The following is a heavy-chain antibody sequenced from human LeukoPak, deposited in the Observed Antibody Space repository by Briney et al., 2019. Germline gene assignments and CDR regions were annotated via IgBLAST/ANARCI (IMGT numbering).Heavy chain of an antibody. Sequence: GESLRLSCAASAFTFDDYAMHWVRQAPGKGLEWVSLISGDGGSTYYADSVKGRFTISRDNSKNSLYLQMNSLRTEDTALYYCAKDKDILRYFDWLHAFDIWGQGTMVTVSS. D-gene: IGHD3-9*01. CDR2: ISGDGGST. V-gene: IGHV3-43*02. J-gene: IGHJ3*02. CDR1: AFTFDDYA. CDR3: AKDKDILRYFDWLHAFDI.